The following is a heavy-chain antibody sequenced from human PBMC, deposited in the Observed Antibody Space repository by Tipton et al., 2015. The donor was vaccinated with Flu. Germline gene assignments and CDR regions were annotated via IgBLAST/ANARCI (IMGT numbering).Heavy chain of an antibody. J-gene: IGHJ1*01. D-gene: IGHD1-26*01. CDR2: IYYSGST. Sequence: TLSLTCTVSGGSISSYYWSWIRQPPGKGLEWIGYIYYSGSTNYNPSLKSRVTISVDTSENQFSLKLSSVTAADTAVYYCARYGTYDGSRYFQHWGQGTLVTVSS. V-gene: IGHV4-59*01. CDR1: GGSISSYY. CDR3: ARYGTYDGSRYFQH.